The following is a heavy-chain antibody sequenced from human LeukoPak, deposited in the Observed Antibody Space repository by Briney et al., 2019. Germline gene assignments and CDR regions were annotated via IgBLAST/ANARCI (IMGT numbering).Heavy chain of an antibody. CDR1: GGSISSYY. J-gene: IGHJ5*02. CDR3: ARANPYYYDSSGYYSP. Sequence: SETLSLTCTVSGGSISSYYWSWIRQPPGKGLEWIGYIYYSGSTNYNPSLKSRVTISVDTSKNQFSLKLSSVTAADTAVYYCARANPYYYDSSGYYSPWGQGTLVTVSS. V-gene: IGHV4-59*01. CDR2: IYYSGST. D-gene: IGHD3-22*01.